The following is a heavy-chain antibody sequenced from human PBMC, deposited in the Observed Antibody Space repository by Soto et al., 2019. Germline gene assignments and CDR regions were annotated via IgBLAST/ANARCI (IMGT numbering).Heavy chain of an antibody. CDR2: ISAYNGHT. CDR1: GYTFSNYG. J-gene: IGHJ6*02. V-gene: IGHV1-18*01. Sequence: QVRLVQSAAEVKKPGASVRVSCKASGYTFSNYGITWVRQAPGQGLERMGWISAYNGHTHFAQKFQGRVTMTTDTPTPTAFMELRSLRSDDTAVYYCASIVDCITTPYSFPKWFHRRGYYYYYGMDVWGPGTTVTVSS. CDR3: ASIVDCITTPYSFPKWFHRRGYYYYYGMDV. D-gene: IGHD3-10*01.